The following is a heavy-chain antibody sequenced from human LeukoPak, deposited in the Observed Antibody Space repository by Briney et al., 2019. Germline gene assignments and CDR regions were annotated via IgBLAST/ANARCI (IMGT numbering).Heavy chain of an antibody. D-gene: IGHD6-6*01. V-gene: IGHV1-18*01. Sequence: ASVKVSCKASAYTFTTYGINWVRQAPGQGLEWMGWISAYNGNTNYAQKFQDRVTMTTDTSTSTAYMELRSLRSDDTAVYYCARDLIAVRPGWFDPWGQGTLVTVSS. CDR1: AYTFTTYG. CDR2: ISAYNGNT. CDR3: ARDLIAVRPGWFDP. J-gene: IGHJ5*02.